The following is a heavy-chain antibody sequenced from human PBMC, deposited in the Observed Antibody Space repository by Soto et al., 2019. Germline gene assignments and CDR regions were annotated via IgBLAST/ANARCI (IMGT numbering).Heavy chain of an antibody. D-gene: IGHD4-17*01. Sequence: SETLSLTCTVSGGSISNGDYYWSWIRQHPVKGLEWIGYIYNSESTYNNPSLKSRITKSVDTSKNQFSLRLSSVTVADTAVYYCVRGRLMTSVTLYYFDYWGQGTLVTVSS. J-gene: IGHJ4*02. CDR1: GGSISNGDYY. CDR3: VRGRLMTSVTLYYFDY. V-gene: IGHV4-31*03. CDR2: IYNSEST.